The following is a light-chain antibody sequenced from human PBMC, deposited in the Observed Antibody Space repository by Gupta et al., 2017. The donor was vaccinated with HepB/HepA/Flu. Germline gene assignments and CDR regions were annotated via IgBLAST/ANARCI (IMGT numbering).Light chain of an antibody. V-gene: IGKV3-20*01. CDR2: ATS. J-gene: IGKJ2*01. CDR3: HQYGGSPPYT. CDR1: HSISSTS. Sequence: IVSTPYPGTPSLSPGAGATLDCRASHSISSTSLVWYQQKPGQAPRFRIYATSGRATGIPVRFRGSGSGTDFTLTISILDPEDSAVYDCHQYGGSPPYTFGQGTKLEIK.